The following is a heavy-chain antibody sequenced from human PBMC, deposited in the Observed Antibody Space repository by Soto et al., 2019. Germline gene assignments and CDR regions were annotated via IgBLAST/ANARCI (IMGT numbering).Heavy chain of an antibody. CDR2: ISAYNGNT. D-gene: IGHD2-21*02. CDR3: ARDRYCGGDCYSRDAFDI. Sequence: QVQLVQSGAEVKKPGASVKVSCKASGYTFTSYGISWVRQAPGQGLEWMGWISAYNGNTNYAQKLQGRVTMTTDTSTSTAYMELRSLRSDDTAVYYCARDRYCGGDCYSRDAFDIRGQGTMVTVSS. V-gene: IGHV1-18*01. CDR1: GYTFTSYG. J-gene: IGHJ3*02.